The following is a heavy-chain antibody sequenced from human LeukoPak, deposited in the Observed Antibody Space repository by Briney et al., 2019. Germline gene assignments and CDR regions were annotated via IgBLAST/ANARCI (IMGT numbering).Heavy chain of an antibody. CDR1: GYTFTGYY. Sequence: ASVKVSCKASGYTFTGYYMHWVRQAPGQGLEWMGRINPNSGGTNYAQKFQGRVTMTRDTSISTAYMELSRLRSDDTAVYYCAREVGEYYDSSSMSASDYWGQGTLVTVSS. CDR2: INPNSGGT. D-gene: IGHD3-22*01. V-gene: IGHV1-2*02. J-gene: IGHJ4*02. CDR3: AREVGEYYDSSSMSASDY.